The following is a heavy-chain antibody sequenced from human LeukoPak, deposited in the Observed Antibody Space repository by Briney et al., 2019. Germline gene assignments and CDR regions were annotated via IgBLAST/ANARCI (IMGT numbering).Heavy chain of an antibody. D-gene: IGHD3-16*01. CDR1: GGTFSSYA. CDR2: IIPILGRA. CDR3: ESHMITFGGVIDDCP. J-gene: IGHJ1*01. Sequence: SVKVSCKASGGTFSSYAISWVRQAPGQGLEWMGMIIPILGRANYAQKFQGRVTITADESTSTAYMELSSLSSEDTAVYYCESHMITFGGVIDDCPWGQGTLVTVSS. V-gene: IGHV1-69*11.